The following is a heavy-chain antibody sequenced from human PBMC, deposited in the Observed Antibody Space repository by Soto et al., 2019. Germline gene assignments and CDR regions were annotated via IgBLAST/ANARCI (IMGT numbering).Heavy chain of an antibody. CDR1: GGSFSGYY. V-gene: IGHV4-34*01. CDR3: ARIGYCSGGSCYSYYYYGMDV. Sequence: PWETLSLTCAVYGGSFSGYYWSWIRQPPGKGLEWIGEINHSGSTNYNPSLKSRVTISVDTSKNQFSLKPSSVTAADTAVYYCARIGYCSGGSCYSYYYYGMDVWGQGTTVTVSS. D-gene: IGHD2-15*01. J-gene: IGHJ6*02. CDR2: INHSGST.